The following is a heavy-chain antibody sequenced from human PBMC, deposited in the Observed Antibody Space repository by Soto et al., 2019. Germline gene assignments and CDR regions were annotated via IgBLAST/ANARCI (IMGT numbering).Heavy chain of an antibody. CDR1: GYSFTSYW. Sequence: GESLKISCKGSGYSFTSYWISWVRQMPGKGLEWMGRIDPSDSYTNYSPSFQGHVTISADKSISTAYLQWSSLKASDTAMYYCASTDCSSTSCHKEIYAIDIWGQGTMVTVSS. V-gene: IGHV5-10-1*01. J-gene: IGHJ3*02. D-gene: IGHD2-2*02. CDR3: ASTDCSSTSCHKEIYAIDI. CDR2: IDPSDSYT.